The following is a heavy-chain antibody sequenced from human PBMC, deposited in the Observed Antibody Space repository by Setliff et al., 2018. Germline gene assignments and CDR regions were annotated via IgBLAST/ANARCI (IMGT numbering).Heavy chain of an antibody. V-gene: IGHV1-8*02. Sequence: ASVKVSCKASGYTFTAYDIVWVRQATGQGLEWMGWMNPNSGRTGYPQKFQGRVTMTRNTSISTAYMELSSLRSEDTAVYFCASGHRYGYLFEYWGQGTLVTVSS. J-gene: IGHJ4*02. D-gene: IGHD5-18*01. CDR1: GYTFTAYD. CDR3: ASGHRYGYLFEY. CDR2: MNPNSGRT.